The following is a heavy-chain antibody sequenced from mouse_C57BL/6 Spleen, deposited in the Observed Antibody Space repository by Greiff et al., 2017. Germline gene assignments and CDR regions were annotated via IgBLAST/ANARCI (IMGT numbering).Heavy chain of an antibody. CDR2: INPNNGGT. CDR3: ARNGDYDTYFDV. CDR1: GYTFTDYY. J-gene: IGHJ1*03. Sequence: EVQLQQSGPELVKPGASVKISCKASGYTFTDYYMNWVKQSHGKSLEWIGDINPNNGGTSYNQKFKGKATLTVDKSSSTAYMELRSLTSEDSAVYYCARNGDYDTYFDVWGTGTTVTVSS. V-gene: IGHV1-26*01. D-gene: IGHD2-4*01.